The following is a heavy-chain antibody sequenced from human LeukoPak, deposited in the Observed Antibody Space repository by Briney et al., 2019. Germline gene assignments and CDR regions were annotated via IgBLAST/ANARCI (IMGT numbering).Heavy chain of an antibody. Sequence: GGSLRLSCEASGFTFGSHAMYWVRQAPGKGLEWFAGIFGSGGSPHYADPVKGRFTISSDNSRNTVYLQINSLRAEDTAVYYCGKTTVGYSSGQKPAWPVDDWGQGTLVTVSS. J-gene: IGHJ4*02. CDR3: GKTTVGYSSGQKPAWPVDD. V-gene: IGHV3-23*01. D-gene: IGHD5-18*01. CDR1: GFTFGSHA. CDR2: IFGSGGSP.